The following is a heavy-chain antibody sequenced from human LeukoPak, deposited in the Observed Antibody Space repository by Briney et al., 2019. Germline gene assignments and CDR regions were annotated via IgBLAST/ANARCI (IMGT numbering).Heavy chain of an antibody. Sequence: GGSLRLSCAASGFTFSSYAMSWVCQAPGKGLEWVSAISGSGGSTYYADSVKGRFTISRDNSKNTLYLQMNSLRAEDTAVYYCAKGDGETYYYYYGMDVWGQGTTVTVSS. V-gene: IGHV3-23*01. D-gene: IGHD4-17*01. CDR3: AKGDGETYYYYYGMDV. J-gene: IGHJ6*02. CDR2: ISGSGGST. CDR1: GFTFSSYA.